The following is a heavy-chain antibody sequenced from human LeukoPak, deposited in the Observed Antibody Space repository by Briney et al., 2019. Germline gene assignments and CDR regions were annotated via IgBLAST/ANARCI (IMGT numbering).Heavy chain of an antibody. CDR2: ISAYNGNT. Sequence: ASVKVSCKASGYTFTSYGISWVRQAPGQGLEWMGWISAYNGNTNYAQKLQDRVTMTTDTSTSTAYMELRSLRSDDTAVYYCARDGLWFGENPSDYWGQGTLVTVST. V-gene: IGHV1-18*01. CDR1: GYTFTSYG. J-gene: IGHJ4*02. CDR3: ARDGLWFGENPSDY. D-gene: IGHD3-10*01.